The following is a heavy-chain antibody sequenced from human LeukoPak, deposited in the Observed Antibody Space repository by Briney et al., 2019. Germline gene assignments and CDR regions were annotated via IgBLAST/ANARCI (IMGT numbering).Heavy chain of an antibody. Sequence: GGSLRLSCAASGFTFSSYWMSWVRQAPGKGLEWVANIKQDGSEKYYVVSVKGRFTIYRDNAKNSLYVQMNSLRAEDTAVYYCARDPYSSGWPSYYYYGMDVWGQGTTVTVSS. CDR1: GFTFSSYW. J-gene: IGHJ6*02. V-gene: IGHV3-7*01. CDR3: ARDPYSSGWPSYYYYGMDV. D-gene: IGHD6-19*01. CDR2: IKQDGSEK.